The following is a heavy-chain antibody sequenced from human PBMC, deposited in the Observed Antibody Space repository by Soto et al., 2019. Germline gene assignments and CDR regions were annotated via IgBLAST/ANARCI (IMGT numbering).Heavy chain of an antibody. CDR2: IYYSGST. CDR1: GGSISSYY. V-gene: IGHV4-59*01. Sequence: SETLSLTCTVSGGSISSYYWSWIRQPPGKGLEWIGYIYYSGSTNYNPSLKSRVTISVDTSKNQFSLKLSSVTAADTAVYYCARSIVATTSRNDAFDIWGQGTMVTVSS. D-gene: IGHD5-12*01. CDR3: ARSIVATTSRNDAFDI. J-gene: IGHJ3*02.